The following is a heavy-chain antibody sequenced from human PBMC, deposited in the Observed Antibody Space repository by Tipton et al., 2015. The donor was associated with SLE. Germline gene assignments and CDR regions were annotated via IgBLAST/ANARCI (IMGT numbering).Heavy chain of an antibody. Sequence: SLRLSCTASGFTFSSYGMHWVRQAPGKGLEWVSFMFSADRTYYADFVKGRFTISRDNFKSTLYLQMNSLSPEDTAVYYCSRAGGACWGSYWGQGTLVTVSS. D-gene: IGHD3-16*01. V-gene: IGHV3-66*02. J-gene: IGHJ4*02. CDR3: SRAGGACWGSY. CDR2: MFSADRT. CDR1: GFTFSSYG.